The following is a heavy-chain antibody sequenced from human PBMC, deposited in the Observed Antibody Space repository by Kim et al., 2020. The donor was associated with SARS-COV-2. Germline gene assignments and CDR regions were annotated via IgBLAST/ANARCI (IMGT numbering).Heavy chain of an antibody. V-gene: IGHV4-59*01. J-gene: IGHJ4*02. CDR1: GGSISSYY. CDR2: IYYSGST. Sequence: SETLSLTCTVSGGSISSYYWSWIRQPPGKGLEWIGYIYYSGSTNYNPSLKSRVTISVDTSKNQFSMKLSSVTAADTAVYYCARGRYYDSSGWRVTYYFDYWGQGTLVTVSS. CDR3: ARGRYYDSSGWRVTYYFDY. D-gene: IGHD3-22*01.